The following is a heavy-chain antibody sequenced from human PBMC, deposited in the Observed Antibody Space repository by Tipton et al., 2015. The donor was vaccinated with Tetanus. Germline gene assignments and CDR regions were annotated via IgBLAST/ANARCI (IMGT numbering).Heavy chain of an antibody. CDR1: GFTFSDFD. V-gene: IGHV3-13*05. CDR3: VRSDSVTSTYFDL. Sequence: SLRLSCAASGFTFSDFDMHWVRQVAGPGLEWVATIGSSDVPFYPDSVKGRFTISRDNDKNSFYLQMNSLRAEDTAVYYCVRSDSVTSTYFDLWGQGTLVTVSS. D-gene: IGHD3-16*01. J-gene: IGHJ4*02. CDR2: IGSSDVP.